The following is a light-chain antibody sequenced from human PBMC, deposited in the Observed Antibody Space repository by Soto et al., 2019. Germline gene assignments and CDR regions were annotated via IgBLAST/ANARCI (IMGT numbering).Light chain of an antibody. CDR1: QSISSN. CDR3: QQYNSYL. Sequence: VMTQSPATLSVSPGDRATLSCRASQSISSNLAWYQQKPGQAPRLLIYGVSTRATGTPARFSGSGSGTEFTLTITSLQSEDFATYYCQQYNSYLFGQGTKVDIK. CDR2: GVS. J-gene: IGKJ1*01. V-gene: IGKV3-15*01.